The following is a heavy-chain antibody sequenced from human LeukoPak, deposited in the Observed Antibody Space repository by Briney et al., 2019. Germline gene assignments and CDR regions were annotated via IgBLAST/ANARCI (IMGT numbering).Heavy chain of an antibody. J-gene: IGHJ6*02. Sequence: SETLSLTCAVYGGSFSGYYWSWIRQPPGKGLEWIGEINHSGSTNYNPSLKSRVTISVDTSKNQFSLKLSSVTAADTAVYYCARRTKQWLTRYYYYGMDVWGQGTTVTVSS. CDR2: INHSGST. CDR3: ARRTKQWLTRYYYYGMDV. V-gene: IGHV4-34*01. D-gene: IGHD6-19*01. CDR1: GGSFSGYY.